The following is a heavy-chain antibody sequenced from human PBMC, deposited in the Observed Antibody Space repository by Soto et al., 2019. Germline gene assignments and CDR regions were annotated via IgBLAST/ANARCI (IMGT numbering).Heavy chain of an antibody. CDR2: ISYDGSNK. D-gene: IGHD3-10*01. CDR3: GRDAIPKYYGSWSRRPYYFDY. Sequence: GGSLRLSCAASGFTFSSYAMHWVRQAPGKGLEWVEVISYDGSNKYYADSVKGRLTISRDNSKNTQHLEMNSLRAEDTAVYYCGRDAIPKYYGSWSRRPYYFDYWGQGTLVTVSS. CDR1: GFTFSSYA. J-gene: IGHJ4*02. V-gene: IGHV3-30-3*01.